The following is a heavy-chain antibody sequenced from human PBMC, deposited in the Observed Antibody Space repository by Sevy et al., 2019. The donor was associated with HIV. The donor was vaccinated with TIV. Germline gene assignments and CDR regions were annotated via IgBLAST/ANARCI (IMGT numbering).Heavy chain of an antibody. Sequence: GGSLRLSCAASGFTFSSYAMHWVRQAPGKGLEWVAVISYDGSNKYYADSVKGRFTISRDNSKNTLYLQMNSLRAEDTAVYYCASEGGATLDYWGQGTLVTVS. J-gene: IGHJ4*02. D-gene: IGHD1-26*01. V-gene: IGHV3-30-3*01. CDR2: ISYDGSNK. CDR1: GFTFSSYA. CDR3: ASEGGATLDY.